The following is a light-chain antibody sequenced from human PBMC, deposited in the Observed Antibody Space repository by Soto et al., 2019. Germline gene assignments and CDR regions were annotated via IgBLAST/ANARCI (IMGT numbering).Light chain of an antibody. V-gene: IGKV3-15*01. CDR3: QQRHMWPIT. CDR1: QSVSSN. J-gene: IGKJ5*01. Sequence: EIVMTQSPATLSVSPGERAALSSRASQSVSSNLAWYQQKPGQAPRLLIYGASTRATGIPARFSGSGSGTDFTLTISSLEPEDSAVYYCQQRHMWPITFGQGTRLEI. CDR2: GAS.